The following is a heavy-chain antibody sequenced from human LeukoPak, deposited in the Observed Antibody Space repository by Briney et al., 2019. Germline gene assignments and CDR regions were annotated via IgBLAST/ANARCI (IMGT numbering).Heavy chain of an antibody. V-gene: IGHV3-7*01. CDR2: IKEDGSEK. J-gene: IGHJ4*02. Sequence: GGSLRLSCAASGFTFSSYSMNWVRQAPGKGLEWVANIKEDGSEKYYVDSVKGRFIVSRDNGKNSLYLQMNSLRAEDTAVYYCARGDIAAAGLFHYWGQGTLVTVSS. CDR1: GFTFSSYS. D-gene: IGHD6-13*01. CDR3: ARGDIAAAGLFHY.